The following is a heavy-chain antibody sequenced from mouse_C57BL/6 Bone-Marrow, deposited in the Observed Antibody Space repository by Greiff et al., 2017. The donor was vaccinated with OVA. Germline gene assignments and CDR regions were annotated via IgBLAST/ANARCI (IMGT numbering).Heavy chain of an antibody. D-gene: IGHD2-4*01. CDR2: IYPRSGNT. V-gene: IGHV1-81*01. J-gene: IGHJ3*01. Sequence: QVQLQQSGAELARPGASVKLSCKASGYTFTSYGISWVKQRTGQGLEWIGEIYPRSGNTYYNETFKGKATLTADKSSSTAYMELRSLTSEDSAVYFCARRGLRLFAYWGQGTLVTVSA. CDR1: GYTFTSYG. CDR3: ARRGLRLFAY.